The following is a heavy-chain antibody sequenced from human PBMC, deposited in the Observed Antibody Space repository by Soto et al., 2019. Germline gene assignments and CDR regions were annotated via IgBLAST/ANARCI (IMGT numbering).Heavy chain of an antibody. J-gene: IGHJ5*02. CDR2: IYYSGST. CDR3: SRAFGAHGGRYYDFLSGYLFDP. V-gene: IGHV4-31*03. CDR1: GGSISSGGYY. D-gene: IGHD3-3*01. Sequence: SETLSLTCTVSGGSISSGGYYWSWIRQHPGKGLEWIGYIYYSGSTYYNPSLKSRVTISVDTSKNQFSLKLSSVTAADTAVYYCSRAFGAHGGRYYDFLSGYLFDPWGQGTLVTVSS.